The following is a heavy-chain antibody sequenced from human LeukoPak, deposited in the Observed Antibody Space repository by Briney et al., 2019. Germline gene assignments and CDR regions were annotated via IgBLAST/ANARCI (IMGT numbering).Heavy chain of an antibody. CDR3: ARDGSGGGGYFDY. J-gene: IGHJ4*02. CDR1: GYTFTSYD. V-gene: IGHV1-8*01. Sequence: ASVKVSCKASGYTFTSYDINWVRQATGQGLEWMGWMNPNSGNTNYAQKFQGRVIMTTDTSTSTAYMELMSLRSDDTAVFYCARDGSGGGGYFDYWGQGTLVIVSS. D-gene: IGHD6-19*01. CDR2: MNPNSGNT.